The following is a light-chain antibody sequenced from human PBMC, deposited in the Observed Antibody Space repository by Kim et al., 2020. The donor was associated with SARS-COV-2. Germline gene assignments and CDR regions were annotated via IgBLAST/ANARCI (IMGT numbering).Light chain of an antibody. CDR3: YSTDSSGDLRV. V-gene: IGLV3-10*01. CDR1: ALPIKY. J-gene: IGLJ3*02. CDR2: EDT. Sequence: SPGQTARITCAGDALPIKYAFWYQQKSGQASVLVIYEDTKRPSGIPERVAGSSSGTKATLTISGAQVDDEAYYFCYSTDSSGDLRVFGGGTQLTVL.